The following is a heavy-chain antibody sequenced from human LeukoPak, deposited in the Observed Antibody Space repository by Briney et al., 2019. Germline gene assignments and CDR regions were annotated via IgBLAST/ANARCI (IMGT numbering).Heavy chain of an antibody. J-gene: IGHJ4*02. V-gene: IGHV1-18*01. D-gene: IGHD6-19*01. CDR1: GYTFINYG. Sequence: GASVKVSCRASGYTFINYGISWVRQAPGQGLEWMGWISVYNGNTNYAQKLQGRVTMTTDTSTSTAYMELRSLRSDDTAVYYCARGIAVADVYYFDYWGQGTLVTVSS. CDR3: ARGIAVADVYYFDY. CDR2: ISVYNGNT.